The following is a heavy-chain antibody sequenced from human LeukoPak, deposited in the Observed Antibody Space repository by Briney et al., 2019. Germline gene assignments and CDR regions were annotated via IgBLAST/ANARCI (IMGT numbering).Heavy chain of an antibody. D-gene: IGHD1-1*01. CDR2: ISAYNGNT. V-gene: IGHV1-18*01. CDR3: ARGNGALDYFDY. CDR1: GGTFSSYA. J-gene: IGHJ4*02. Sequence: ASVKVSCKASGGTFSSYAISWVRQAPGQGLEWMGWISAYNGNTNYAQKFQGRVTMTTDTSTSTGYMELKSLRSDDTAVYYCARGNGALDYFDYWGQGTLVTVSS.